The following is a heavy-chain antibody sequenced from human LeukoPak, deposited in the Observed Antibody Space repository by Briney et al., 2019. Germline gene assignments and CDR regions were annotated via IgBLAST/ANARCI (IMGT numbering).Heavy chain of an antibody. J-gene: IGHJ6*02. CDR2: INTDGSST. CDR3: ARDFRDEGYSYVDGMDV. Sequence: GGSLSLSCAASGFTFSSYWMHWVREAPGKGLVWVSRINTDGSSTSYADSVKGRFTISRDNAKNTLYLQMNSLRAEDTAVYYCARDFRDEGYSYVDGMDVWGQGTTVTVSS. V-gene: IGHV3-74*01. CDR1: GFTFSSYW. D-gene: IGHD5-18*01.